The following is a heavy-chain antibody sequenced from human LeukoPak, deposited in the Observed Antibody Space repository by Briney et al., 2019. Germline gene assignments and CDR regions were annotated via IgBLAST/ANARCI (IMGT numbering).Heavy chain of an antibody. CDR2: IYPGDSDT. CDR1: GYSFTSYW. D-gene: IGHD6-13*01. CDR3: ARGYSSSWYPRPPGPIFDY. V-gene: IGHV5-51*01. J-gene: IGHJ4*02. Sequence: GESLKISCKGSGYSFTSYWIGWVRQMPGKGLEWMGIIYPGDSDTRYSPSFQGQVTISAAKSISTAYLQWSSLKASDTAMYNCARGYSSSWYPRPPGPIFDYWGQGTLVTVSS.